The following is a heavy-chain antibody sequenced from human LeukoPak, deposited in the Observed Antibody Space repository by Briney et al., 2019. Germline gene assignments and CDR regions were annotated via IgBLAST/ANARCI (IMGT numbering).Heavy chain of an antibody. CDR3: ARDCSSWGTFDY. J-gene: IGHJ4*02. CDR1: GYTFTSYG. V-gene: IGHV1-18*01. Sequence: ASVKVSCKASGYTFTSYGISWVRPAPGQGLEWMGWLSAYNGNTNYAQKLQGRVTRTSDTSTSTPYMELRRLRSDPAAVYHCARDCSSWGTFDYWGQGTLVTVSS. D-gene: IGHD6-13*01. CDR2: LSAYNGNT.